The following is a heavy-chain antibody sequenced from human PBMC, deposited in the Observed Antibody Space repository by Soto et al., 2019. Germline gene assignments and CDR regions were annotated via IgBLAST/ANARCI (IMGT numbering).Heavy chain of an antibody. CDR3: ASGADIVVVPAAYPPLFDY. Sequence: ASVKVSCKASGGTFSSYAISWVRQAPGQGLEWMGGIIPIFGTANSAQKFQGRVTITADKSTSTAYMELSSLRSEDTAVYYCASGADIVVVPAAYPPLFDYWGQGPLVTVSS. J-gene: IGHJ4*02. V-gene: IGHV1-69*06. D-gene: IGHD2-2*01. CDR2: IIPIFGTA. CDR1: GGTFSSYA.